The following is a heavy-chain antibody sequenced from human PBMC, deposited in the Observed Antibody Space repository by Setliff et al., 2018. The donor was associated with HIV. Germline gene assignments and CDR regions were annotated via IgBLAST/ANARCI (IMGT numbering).Heavy chain of an antibody. V-gene: IGHV4-59*12. CDR1: GGSISRYY. Sequence: SETLSLTCTVSGGSISRYYWGWIRQPPGKELEWIGYIYYSGDTNYNPSLKSRVTISIGTSKNQFSLKLSSVTAADTAVYYCATGLIMAPDYWGQGSLVTVSS. CDR2: IYYSGDT. D-gene: IGHD2-8*01. CDR3: ATGLIMAPDY. J-gene: IGHJ4*02.